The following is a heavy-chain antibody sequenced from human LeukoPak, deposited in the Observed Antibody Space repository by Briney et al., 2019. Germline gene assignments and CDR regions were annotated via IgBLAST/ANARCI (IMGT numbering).Heavy chain of an antibody. V-gene: IGHV3-23*01. CDR3: AKDRRNWGSRVDY. CDR2: ISGSGGST. J-gene: IGHJ4*02. CDR1: GFTFSTYA. Sequence: TGGSLRLSCAASGFTFSTYAMSWVRQAPGKGLEWVSAISGSGGSTYYADSVKGRFTISRDNSKNTLYLQINSLRAEDTVIYYCAKDRRNWGSRVDYWGQGTLVTVSS. D-gene: IGHD7-27*01.